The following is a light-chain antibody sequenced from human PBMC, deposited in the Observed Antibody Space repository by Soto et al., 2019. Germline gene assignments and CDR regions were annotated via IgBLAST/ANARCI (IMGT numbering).Light chain of an antibody. CDR3: CSYAGSSTYV. CDR1: SSDVGSYNL. Sequence: QSVLTQPASVSGSPGQSITISCTGTSSDVGSYNLVSWYQHHPDRAPKLIIYEGSKRPSGVSYRFSGSKSGNTASLTISGLQAEDEADYYCCSYAGSSTYVFGTGTKVTVL. V-gene: IGLV2-23*01. J-gene: IGLJ1*01. CDR2: EGS.